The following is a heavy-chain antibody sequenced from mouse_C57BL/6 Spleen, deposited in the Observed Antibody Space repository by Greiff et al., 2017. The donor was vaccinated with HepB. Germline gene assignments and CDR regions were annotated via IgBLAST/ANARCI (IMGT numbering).Heavy chain of an antibody. J-gene: IGHJ4*01. Sequence: DVMLVESGGGLVKPGGSLKLSCAASGFTFSSYAMSWVRQTPEKRLEWVATISDGGSYTYYPDNVKGRFTISRDNAKNNLYLQMSHLKSEDTAMYYCARDRYDGYYVLAMDYWGQGTSVTVSS. CDR2: ISDGGSYT. CDR1: GFTFSSYA. CDR3: ARDRYDGYYVLAMDY. V-gene: IGHV5-4*01. D-gene: IGHD2-3*01.